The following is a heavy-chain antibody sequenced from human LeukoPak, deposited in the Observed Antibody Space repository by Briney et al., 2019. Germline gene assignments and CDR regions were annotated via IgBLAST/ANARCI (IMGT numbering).Heavy chain of an antibody. J-gene: IGHJ4*02. CDR3: ARSQTTALFDY. Sequence: SETLSLTCTVSGGSISSYYWSWIRQPAGKGLEWIGRFYTTGSTNYNPSLKSRVTISVDTSKNQFSLKLNSVTAADTAVYYCARSQTTALFDYWGQGTLVTVSS. D-gene: IGHD4-11*01. V-gene: IGHV4-4*07. CDR1: GGSISSYY. CDR2: FYTTGST.